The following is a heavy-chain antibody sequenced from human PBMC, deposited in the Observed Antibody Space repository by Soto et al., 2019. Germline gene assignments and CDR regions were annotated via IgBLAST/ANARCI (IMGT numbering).Heavy chain of an antibody. J-gene: IGHJ4*02. D-gene: IGHD3-22*01. V-gene: IGHV4-39*01. Sequence: LSLTCTVSGGSISNSIYYWGWIRQPPGKGLEWVGSIYYSGSTYYNPSLNSRVSISVDTSRNQFSLKLSSVTAADTAVYYCARPHDASGHYGFWGQGTLVTVSS. CDR3: ARPHDASGHYGF. CDR2: IYYSGST. CDR1: GGSISNSIYY.